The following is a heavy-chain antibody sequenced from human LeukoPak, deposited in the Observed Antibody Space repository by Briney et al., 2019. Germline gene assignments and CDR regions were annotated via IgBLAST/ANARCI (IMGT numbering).Heavy chain of an antibody. V-gene: IGHV4-59*10. D-gene: IGHD1-14*01. J-gene: IGHJ5*02. Sequence: SETLSLTCAVYGGSFSGYYCSWIRQPPGKGLEWIGRIYTSGSTNYNPSLKSRVTMSVDTSKNQFSLKLSSVTAADTAVYYCARVSRNNWFDPWGQGTLVTVSS. CDR1: GGSFSGYY. CDR2: IYTSGST. CDR3: ARVSRNNWFDP.